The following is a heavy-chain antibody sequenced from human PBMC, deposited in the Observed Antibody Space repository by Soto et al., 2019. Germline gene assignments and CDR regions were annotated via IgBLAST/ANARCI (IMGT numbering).Heavy chain of an antibody. Sequence: QITLKESGPTLVKPTQTLTLTCTFSGFSLSTSGVGVGWIRQPPGKALEWLALIYWADDKRYSPSLKSRRTITKDTSKTQVVLTMTNMDPVDTATDFCARVLAAEIFDCWGQGTLVTVSS. V-gene: IGHV2-5*02. CDR3: ARVLAAEIFDC. J-gene: IGHJ4*02. CDR2: IYWADDK. D-gene: IGHD6-25*01. CDR1: GFSLSTSGVG.